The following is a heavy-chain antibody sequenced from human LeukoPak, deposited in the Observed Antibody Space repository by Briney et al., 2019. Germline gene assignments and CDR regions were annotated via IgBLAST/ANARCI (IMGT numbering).Heavy chain of an antibody. V-gene: IGHV3-30*04. J-gene: IGHJ4*02. Sequence: GGSLRLSCAASGFTFGSYAMHWVRQAPGKGLEWVAVLSYDGSDKYYADSVKGRFTMSRDNSKNTLYLQMNSLRDDDTAVYYCAKEVPLSPYSSLRGYFDYWGQGILVTVSS. D-gene: IGHD6-13*01. CDR3: AKEVPLSPYSSLRGYFDY. CDR2: LSYDGSDK. CDR1: GFTFGSYA.